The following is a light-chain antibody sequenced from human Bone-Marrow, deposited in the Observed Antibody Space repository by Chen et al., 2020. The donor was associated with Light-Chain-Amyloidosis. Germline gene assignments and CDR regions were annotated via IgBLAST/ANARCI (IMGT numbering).Light chain of an antibody. CDR3: QVWDRSSDRPV. CDR2: DDS. J-gene: IGLJ3*02. Sequence: SYVLTQPSSVSVAPGQPATIAWGGHNIGSTSVHWYQKTPGQAPLLVVYDDSDRPSGIPERLSGSNSGNTATLTISRVEAGDEADYYCQVWDRSSDRPVFGGGTKLTVL. CDR1: NIGSTS. V-gene: IGLV3-21*02.